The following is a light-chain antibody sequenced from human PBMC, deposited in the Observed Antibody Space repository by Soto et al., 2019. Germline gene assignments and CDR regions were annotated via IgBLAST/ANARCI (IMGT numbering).Light chain of an antibody. CDR2: EVN. Sequence: QSALTQPPSASGSPGQSVTISCTGTSSDVGKYKFVSWYQQHPGKAPKVIIYEVNNRPSGVPDRFSGSKSANTASLTVSGLRAEDEADYYCISYAGNTNLLFGGGTQLTVL. CDR1: SSDVGKYKF. J-gene: IGLJ3*02. CDR3: ISYAGNTNLL. V-gene: IGLV2-8*01.